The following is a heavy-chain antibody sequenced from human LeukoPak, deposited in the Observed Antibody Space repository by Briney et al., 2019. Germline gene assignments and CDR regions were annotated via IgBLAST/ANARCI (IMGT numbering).Heavy chain of an antibody. D-gene: IGHD1-26*01. Sequence: GGSLGLSCAASGFTFSSYAMSWVRQAPGKGLEWVSAISGSGGSTYYADSVKGRFTISRDNSKNTLYLQMNSLRAEDTAVYYCAKHSGSYYFFVDFDYWGQGTLVTVSS. V-gene: IGHV3-23*01. CDR2: ISGSGGST. J-gene: IGHJ4*02. CDR3: AKHSGSYYFFVDFDY. CDR1: GFTFSSYA.